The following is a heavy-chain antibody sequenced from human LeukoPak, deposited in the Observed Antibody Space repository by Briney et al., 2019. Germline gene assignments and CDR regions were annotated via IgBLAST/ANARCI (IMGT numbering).Heavy chain of an antibody. D-gene: IGHD5-24*01. CDR1: GGSCDDYY. CDR3: ARGRDRSKAGDH. CDR2: IHPSEGF. Sequence: PSETLSLTCDVYGGSCDDYYCSWIRQPPAKGLEWIGEIHPSEGFYYHSSLVSRVTISIDPSKSHFSLRLASVTAADTAFYYCARGRDRSKAGDHWGQGSLVTVSS. J-gene: IGHJ4*02. V-gene: IGHV4-34*01.